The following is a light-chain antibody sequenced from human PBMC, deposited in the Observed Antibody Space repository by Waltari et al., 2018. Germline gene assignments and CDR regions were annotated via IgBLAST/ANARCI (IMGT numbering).Light chain of an antibody. CDR2: EVT. J-gene: IGLJ2*01. V-gene: IGLV2-14*01. Sequence: QSALTQPASVSGSPGQSITLSCSGTNSDVGGYNYVFWFQQHPGKAPKRMIYEVTYRPSGVSNRFSGSKSGNTASLTISGLQAEDEADYYCSSYTSSSLVVFGGGTKLTVL. CDR1: NSDVGGYNY. CDR3: SSYTSSSLVV.